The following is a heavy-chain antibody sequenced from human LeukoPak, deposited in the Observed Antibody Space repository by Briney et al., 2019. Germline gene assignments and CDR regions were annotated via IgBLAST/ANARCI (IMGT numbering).Heavy chain of an antibody. J-gene: IGHJ4*02. V-gene: IGHV3-64*01. CDR1: GFTFSSYA. D-gene: IGHD6-13*01. Sequence: PGGSLRLSCAVSGFTFSSYAIHWVRQAPGKGLEYVSSISGNGDSTFYANSVKGRFTISRDNSKNTLYLQMGSLRAEDMAVYYCARVGYSSPFDYWGQGTLVTVSS. CDR3: ARVGYSSPFDY. CDR2: ISGNGDST.